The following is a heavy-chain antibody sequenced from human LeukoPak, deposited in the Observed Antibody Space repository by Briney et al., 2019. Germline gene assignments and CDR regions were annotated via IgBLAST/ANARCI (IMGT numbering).Heavy chain of an antibody. CDR1: GGSISSYY. Sequence: SETLSLTCTVSGGSISSYYWSWIRQPPGKGLEWIGYIYYSGSTNYNPSLKSRVTISVDTSKNQFFLKLSSVTAADTAVYYCARTACSNSYNWFDPWGQGTLVTVSS. CDR3: ARTACSNSYNWFDP. V-gene: IGHV4-59*01. J-gene: IGHJ5*02. D-gene: IGHD4-11*01. CDR2: IYYSGST.